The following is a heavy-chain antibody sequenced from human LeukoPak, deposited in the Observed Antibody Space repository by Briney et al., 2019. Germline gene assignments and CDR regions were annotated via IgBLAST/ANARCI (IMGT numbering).Heavy chain of an antibody. CDR2: IYYSGST. V-gene: IGHV4-59*01. Sequence: SETLSLTCTVSGGSISSYYRSWIRQPPGKGLEWIGYIYYSGSTNYNPSLKSRVTISVDTSKNQFSLKLSSVTAADTAVYYCARAGRGLDYWGQGTLVTVSS. J-gene: IGHJ4*02. CDR1: GGSISSYY. CDR3: ARAGRGLDY. D-gene: IGHD1-14*01.